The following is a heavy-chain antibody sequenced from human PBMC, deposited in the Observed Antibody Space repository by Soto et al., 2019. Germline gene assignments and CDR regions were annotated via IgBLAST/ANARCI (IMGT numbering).Heavy chain of an antibody. CDR3: ARGQTYYSDLSGYYHGTFFDY. Sequence: QVQLVQSGAEVKKPGASVKVSCKGSGYTFTEYGVSWVRQAPGQGLEWMGWISCYNGHTHYAQKLQGRVTMTTDTSTSTAYIELRSRISDDTAVYYCARGQTYYSDLSGYYHGTFFDYLGQGTLGTVSS. CDR2: ISCYNGHT. J-gene: IGHJ4*02. CDR1: GYTFTEYG. V-gene: IGHV1-18*04. D-gene: IGHD3-22*01.